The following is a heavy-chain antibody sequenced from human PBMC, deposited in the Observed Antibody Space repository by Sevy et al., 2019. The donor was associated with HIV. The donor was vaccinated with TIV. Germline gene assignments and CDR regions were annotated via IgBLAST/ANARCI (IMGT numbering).Heavy chain of an antibody. Sequence: GGSLRLSCAVSGFTLSSYSMNWVRQAPGKGPEWISYIGSGSGTVYYANSVKGRFTISRDNAKNSLYLQMNNLRAEDTAVYYCASLIAVAATFDYWGQGTLVTVSS. CDR3: ASLIAVAATFDY. V-gene: IGHV3-48*01. J-gene: IGHJ4*02. CDR1: GFTLSSYS. CDR2: IGSGSGTV. D-gene: IGHD6-19*01.